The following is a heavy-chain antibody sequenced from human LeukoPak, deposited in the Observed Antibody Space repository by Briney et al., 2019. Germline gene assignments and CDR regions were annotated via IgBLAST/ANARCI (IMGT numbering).Heavy chain of an antibody. J-gene: IGHJ6*03. CDR1: GGSISSYY. D-gene: IGHD3-10*01. CDR3: ARAVGSGSFQTYYYMDV. CDR2: IYTSGST. Sequence: SETLFLTCTVSGGSISSYYWSWIRQPAGKGLEWIGRIYTSGSTNYNPSLKSRVTMSVDTSKNQFSLKLSSVTAADTAVYYCARAVGSGSFQTYYYMDVWGKGTTVTISS. V-gene: IGHV4-4*07.